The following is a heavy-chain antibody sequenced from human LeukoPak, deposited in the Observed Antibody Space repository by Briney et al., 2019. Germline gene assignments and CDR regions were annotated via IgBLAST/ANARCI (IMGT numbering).Heavy chain of an antibody. J-gene: IGHJ4*02. D-gene: IGHD3-16*02. CDR3: ARAREDYVWGSYPVDY. CDR2: INHSGST. CDR1: GRSFSGYY. V-gene: IGHV4-34*01. Sequence: SETLSLTCAVYGRSFSGYYWSWIRQPPGKGLEWIGEINHSGSTNYNPSLKSRVTILVDTSKNQFSLKLSSVTAADTAVYYCARAREDYVWGSYPVDYWGQGTLVTVSS.